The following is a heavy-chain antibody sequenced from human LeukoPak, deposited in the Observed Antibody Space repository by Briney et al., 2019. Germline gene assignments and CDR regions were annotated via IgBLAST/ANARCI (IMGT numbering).Heavy chain of an antibody. J-gene: IGHJ4*02. CDR2: IYPRDGST. CDR1: GYTFTSNH. Sequence: ASVTVSCTASGYTFTSNHIHWVRQAPGQGLEWMGMIYPRDGSTSYAQKFQGRVTVTRDTSTSTVHMELSGLRSEDTAVYYCARDQEGFDYWGQGTLVTVSS. V-gene: IGHV1-46*01. CDR3: ARDQEGFDY.